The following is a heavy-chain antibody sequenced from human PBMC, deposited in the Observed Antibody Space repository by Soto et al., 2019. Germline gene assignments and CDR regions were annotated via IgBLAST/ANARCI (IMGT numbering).Heavy chain of an antibody. CDR2: ITWDGINI. V-gene: IGHV3-43*01. CDR1: GFTFGDYT. CDR3: AKDGIAWH. Sequence: EVQLVESGGGVVQPGGSLRLSCTASGFTFGDYTMHWVRQAPGKGLEWVSLITWDGINIEYADSVRGRFPISRDNSKNSLYLQMNGLRHEDTAFYYCAKDGIAWHWGQGTLVTVSS. J-gene: IGHJ4*02. D-gene: IGHD2-15*01.